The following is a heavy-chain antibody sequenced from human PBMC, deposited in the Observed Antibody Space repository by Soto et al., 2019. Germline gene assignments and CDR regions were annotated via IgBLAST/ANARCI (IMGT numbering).Heavy chain of an antibody. CDR2: VGYDGSDK. CDR1: GIAFSSFG. Sequence: QVQLVESGGGVVQPGRSLRLSCAASGIAFSSFGMHWVRQAPGKGLEWVALVGYDGSDKYYGDSVKGRFTISRDYSENTVYLQMDSLRVEDTAIYFCARYCSGGRCSEGGLDFWGQGTLFTVSS. D-gene: IGHD2-15*01. J-gene: IGHJ4*02. V-gene: IGHV3-33*01. CDR3: ARYCSGGRCSEGGLDF.